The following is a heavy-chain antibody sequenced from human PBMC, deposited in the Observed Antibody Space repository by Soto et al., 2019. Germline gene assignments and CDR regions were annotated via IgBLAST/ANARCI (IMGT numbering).Heavy chain of an antibody. V-gene: IGHV4-31*03. CDR3: ARSVFP. Sequence: SETLSLTSTVSGGSISSGGYYWNWVRQHPGKGLEWIGYIYYSGSTYYNPSLKSRITISVDTSKNQFSLKLSSVTAADTAVYYCARSVFPWGQGTLVTVSS. J-gene: IGHJ5*02. CDR1: GGSISSGGYY. CDR2: IYYSGST.